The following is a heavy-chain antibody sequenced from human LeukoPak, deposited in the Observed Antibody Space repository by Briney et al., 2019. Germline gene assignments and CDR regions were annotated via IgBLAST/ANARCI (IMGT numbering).Heavy chain of an antibody. CDR3: AREPAHIVGATXXAGYFDY. CDR2: XYSGGST. D-gene: IGHD1-26*01. J-gene: IGHJ4*01. Sequence: RLSXAASGFTVXXXXXSWXXXXPXXGXEWXXXXYSGGSTYYADSVKGRFTISRDNSKNTLYLQMNSLRAEDTAVYYCAREPAHIVGATXXAGYFDYWGXXXXXXXSS. V-gene: IGHV3-66*01. CDR1: GFTVXXXX.